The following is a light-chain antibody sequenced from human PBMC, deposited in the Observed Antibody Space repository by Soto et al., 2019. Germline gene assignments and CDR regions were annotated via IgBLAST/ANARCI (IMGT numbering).Light chain of an antibody. J-gene: IGKJ1*01. Sequence: DIQMTQSPSSLSASVGDRITITCRASQTISTYLNWYQQKPGEAPRLLIYAASSLQSGVPSRFSGSGSGTDFTLTINSLQPEDSATYYCQQSYSFLWTFGQGTKVDIK. CDR2: AAS. CDR3: QQSYSFLWT. CDR1: QTISTY. V-gene: IGKV1-39*01.